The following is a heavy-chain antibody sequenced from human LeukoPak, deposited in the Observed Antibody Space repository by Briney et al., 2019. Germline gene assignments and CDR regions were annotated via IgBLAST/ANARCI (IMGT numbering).Heavy chain of an antibody. V-gene: IGHV1-18*01. D-gene: IGHD6-19*01. CDR3: ARDKGTVATYYYYYMDV. CDR1: GYTFTSYG. Sequence: ASVTVSCKASGYTFTSYGISWVRQAPGQGLEWMGWISAHNGNTNYEEKVQGRVTMTTDTSTSTAYMELRSLRSDDTAVYYCARDKGTVATYYYYYMDVWGKGTTVTVSS. CDR2: ISAHNGNT. J-gene: IGHJ6*03.